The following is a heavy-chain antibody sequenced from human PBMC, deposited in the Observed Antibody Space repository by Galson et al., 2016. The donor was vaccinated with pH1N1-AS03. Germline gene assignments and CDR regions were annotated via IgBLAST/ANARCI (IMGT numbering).Heavy chain of an antibody. J-gene: IGHJ4*02. CDR1: GFTFSSFV. CDR3: AKDLRSKIKVAGFDC. CDR2: ITGSGGTT. D-gene: IGHD6-19*01. V-gene: IGHV3-23*01. Sequence: SLRLSCAASGFTFSSFVMSWVRQAPGKGLEWVAAITGSGGTTYYGDSVKGRFTVSRDNSNNTLYLELNSLRAGDTAIYYCAKDLRSKIKVAGFDCWGQGALATVSS.